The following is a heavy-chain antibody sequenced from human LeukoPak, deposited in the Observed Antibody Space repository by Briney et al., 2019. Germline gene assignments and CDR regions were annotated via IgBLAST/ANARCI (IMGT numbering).Heavy chain of an antibody. D-gene: IGHD2-8*02. J-gene: IGHJ4*02. Sequence: GGSLRLSCAASGFTFSTYAVNWVRQAPGKGLEWVSTISGSGDSTYYADSVKGRFTISRDDSKNTLYLEMNSLRTEDTAVYYCAKGHWCDNWGQGTLVTVSS. V-gene: IGHV3-23*01. CDR2: ISGSGDST. CDR1: GFTFSTYA. CDR3: AKGHWCDN.